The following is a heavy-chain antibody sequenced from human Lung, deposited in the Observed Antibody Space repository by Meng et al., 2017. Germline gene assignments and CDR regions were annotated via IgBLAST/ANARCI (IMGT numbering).Heavy chain of an antibody. CDR1: GYSFTTYG. J-gene: IGHJ4*02. CDR2: INTDNGDT. Sequence: QVQLVQSGAEVKKPGAPVKVSCQASGYSFTTYGMHWLRQAPGQRLEWMGWINTDNGDTHYSQKFQGRVTITRDTSARTAYMELSSLRSEDTAVYFCARDERGGPYYFDYWGQGTLVTVSS. CDR3: ARDERGGPYYFDY. V-gene: IGHV1-3*04.